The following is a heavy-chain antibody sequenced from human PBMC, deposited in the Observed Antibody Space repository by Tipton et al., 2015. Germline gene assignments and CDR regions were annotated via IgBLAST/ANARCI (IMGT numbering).Heavy chain of an antibody. CDR2: SYYSGST. CDR3: ARRSACTGFDY. Sequence: TLSLTCTVSGGSISSFSYYWGWIRQPPGKGLEWIGSSYYSGSTYYNPSLKSRVTMSADTSKNQFSMNLSSVTAADTAVYYCARRSACTGFDYWGQGTLVTVSS. D-gene: IGHD2-8*01. CDR1: GGSISSFSYY. J-gene: IGHJ4*02. V-gene: IGHV4-39*01.